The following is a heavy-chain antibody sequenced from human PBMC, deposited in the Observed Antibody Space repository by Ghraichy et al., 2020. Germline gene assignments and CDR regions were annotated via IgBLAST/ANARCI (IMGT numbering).Heavy chain of an antibody. Sequence: GGSLRLSCAASGFTFSRYAVSWVRQVPGKGLEWVSATSGSGGSTSYADSVKGRFTISRDNSKNTLYLQMNSLRAEDTAVYYCARGQDYYDSSGYSYLDYWGQGTLVTVSS. D-gene: IGHD3-22*01. CDR3: ARGQDYYDSSGYSYLDY. CDR2: TSGSGGST. CDR1: GFTFSRYA. J-gene: IGHJ4*02. V-gene: IGHV3-23*01.